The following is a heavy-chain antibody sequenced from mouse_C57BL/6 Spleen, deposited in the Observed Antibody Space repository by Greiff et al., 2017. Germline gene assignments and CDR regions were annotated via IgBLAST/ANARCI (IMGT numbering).Heavy chain of an antibody. Sequence: VQLQQPGAELVKPGASVKMSCKASGYTFTSYWITWVKQRPGQGLEWIGDIYPGSGSTNYNEKFKSKATLTVDTSSSTAYMQLSSLTSEDSAVYYCARSTNWDVYFDYWGQGTTLTVSS. V-gene: IGHV1-55*01. CDR2: IYPGSGST. D-gene: IGHD4-1*01. CDR3: ARSTNWDVYFDY. CDR1: GYTFTSYW. J-gene: IGHJ2*01.